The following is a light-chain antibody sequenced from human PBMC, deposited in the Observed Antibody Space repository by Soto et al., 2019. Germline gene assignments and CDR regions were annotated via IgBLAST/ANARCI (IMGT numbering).Light chain of an antibody. CDR3: QQYYSIPIT. Sequence: DIVMTQSPDSLAVSLGERATINCKSSQSVLYSSNNKNYLAWYQQKPGQPPKVVIYWASTRESGVPDRFSGSGSGTDFTLTISSLQAEDVAVYYCQQYYSIPITFGQGTRLEIK. V-gene: IGKV4-1*01. J-gene: IGKJ5*01. CDR1: QSVLYSSNNKNY. CDR2: WAS.